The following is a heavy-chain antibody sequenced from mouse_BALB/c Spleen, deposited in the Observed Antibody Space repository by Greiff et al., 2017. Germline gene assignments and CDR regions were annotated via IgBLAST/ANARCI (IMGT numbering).Heavy chain of an antibody. V-gene: IGHV14-1*02. CDR3: ASFYGNYWAMDY. Sequence: VHVKQSGAELVRPGALVKLSCKASGFNIKDYYMHWVKQRPEQGLEWIGWIDPENGNTIYDPKFQGKASITADTSSNTAYLQLSSLTSEDTAVYYCASFYGNYWAMDYWGQGTSVTVSS. J-gene: IGHJ4*01. D-gene: IGHD2-1*01. CDR2: IDPENGNT. CDR1: GFNIKDYY.